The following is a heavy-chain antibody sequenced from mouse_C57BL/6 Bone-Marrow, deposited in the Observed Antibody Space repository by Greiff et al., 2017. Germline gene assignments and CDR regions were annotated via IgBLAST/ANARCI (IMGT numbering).Heavy chain of an antibody. CDR1: GYTFTDYE. CDR2: IDPETGGT. Sequence: QVQLQQSGAELVRPGASVTLSCKASGYTFTDYEMHWVKQTPVHGLEWIGAIDPETGGTAYNQKFKGKAILTADKSSSTAYMELRSLTSEDSAVYYCTRKGGDGYYLFAYWGQGTLVTVSA. D-gene: IGHD2-3*01. CDR3: TRKGGDGYYLFAY. J-gene: IGHJ3*01. V-gene: IGHV1-15*01.